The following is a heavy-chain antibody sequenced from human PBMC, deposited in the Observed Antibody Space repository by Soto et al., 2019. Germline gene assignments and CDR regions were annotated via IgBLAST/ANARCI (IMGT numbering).Heavy chain of an antibody. CDR3: ARGMQQPSYYYGMDV. CDR2: INPNSGGT. V-gene: IGHV1-2*02. Sequence: VASVKVSCKASGYTFTGYYMHWVRQAPGQGLEWMGRINPNSGGTNYAQKFQGRVTMTRDTSISTAYMELSRLRSDDTAVYYCARGMQQPSYYYGMDVWGQGTTVTVSS. D-gene: IGHD6-13*01. CDR1: GYTFTGYY. J-gene: IGHJ6*02.